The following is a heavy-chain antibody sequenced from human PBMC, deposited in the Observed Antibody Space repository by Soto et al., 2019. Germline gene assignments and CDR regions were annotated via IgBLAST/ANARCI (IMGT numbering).Heavy chain of an antibody. J-gene: IGHJ6*02. CDR3: ARDRLARYYYYGMDV. Sequence: QVQLVQSGAEVKKPGASVKVSCKASGYTFTSYVISWVRQAPGQGLEWMGWISAYNGNTNYAQKLQGRVTMTTDTSTSTAYMELSSLRSDDTAVYYCARDRLARYYYYGMDVWGQGTTVTVSS. CDR1: GYTFTSYV. CDR2: ISAYNGNT. V-gene: IGHV1-18*01. D-gene: IGHD3-9*01.